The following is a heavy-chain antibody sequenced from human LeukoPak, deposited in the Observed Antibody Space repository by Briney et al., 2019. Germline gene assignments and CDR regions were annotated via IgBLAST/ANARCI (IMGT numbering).Heavy chain of an antibody. CDR1: GGSFSGYY. J-gene: IGHJ6*03. Sequence: SETLSLTCAVYGGSFSGYYWSWIRQPPGKGLEWIGEINHSGSTNYNPSLKSRVTISVDTSKNQFSLKLSSVTAADTAVYHCARGSVPSYYYMDVWGKGTTVTVSS. CDR3: ARGSVPSYYYMDV. CDR2: INHSGST. V-gene: IGHV4-34*01.